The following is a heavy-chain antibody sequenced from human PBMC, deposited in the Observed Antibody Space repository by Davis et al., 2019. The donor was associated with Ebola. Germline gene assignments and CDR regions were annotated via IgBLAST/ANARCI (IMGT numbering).Heavy chain of an antibody. CDR3: ARGRLLWFGELSVLFDY. CDR1: GGSISSSSYY. D-gene: IGHD3-10*01. CDR2: IYYSGST. Sequence: SETLSLTCTVSGGSISSSSYYWGWIRQPPGKGLEWIGSIYYSGSTYYNPSLKSRVTISVDTSKNQFSLKLSSVTAADTAVYYCARGRLLWFGELSVLFDYWGQGTLVTVSS. J-gene: IGHJ4*02. V-gene: IGHV4-39*01.